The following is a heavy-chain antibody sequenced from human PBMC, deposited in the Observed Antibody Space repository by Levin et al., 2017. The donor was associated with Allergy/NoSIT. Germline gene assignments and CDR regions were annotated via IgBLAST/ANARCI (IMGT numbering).Heavy chain of an antibody. V-gene: IGHV6-1*01. CDR2: TYYRSKWYN. D-gene: IGHD3/OR15-3a*01. CDR3: ARVGLGGSRPHYYYYYYMDG. Sequence: PSETLSLTCAISGDSVSSNSAAWNWIRQSPSRGLEWLGRTYYRSKWYNDYAVSVKSRITINPDTSKNQFSLQLNSVTPEDTAVYYCARVGLGGSRPHYYYYYYMDGWGKGTTVTVSS. J-gene: IGHJ6*03. CDR1: GDSVSSNSAA.